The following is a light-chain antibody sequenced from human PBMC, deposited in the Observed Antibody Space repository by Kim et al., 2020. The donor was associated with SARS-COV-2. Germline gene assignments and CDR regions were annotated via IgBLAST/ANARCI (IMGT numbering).Light chain of an antibody. CDR1: KLGDKY. CDR3: QAWDSSTVV. V-gene: IGLV3-1*01. J-gene: IGLJ2*01. Sequence: SYELTQPPSVSVSPGQTASITCSGDKLGDKYACWYQQKPGQSPVLVIYQDSKRPSGIPERFSGSNSGNTATLTISGTQAIDEADDYCQAWDSSTVVFGGG. CDR2: QDS.